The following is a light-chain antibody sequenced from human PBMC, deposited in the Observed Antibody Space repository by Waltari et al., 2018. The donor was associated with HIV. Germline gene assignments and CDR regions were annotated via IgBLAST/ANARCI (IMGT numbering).Light chain of an antibody. V-gene: IGLV2-14*03. CDR1: SSDVGGYNY. CDR2: DVS. J-gene: IGLJ1*01. CDR3: SSYTGSSTRYV. Sequence: QSALTQPASVSGSPGQSITMSCTGTSSDVGGYNYVSWYQQHPGKAPKIIIYDVSNRPSGVSNRFSGSKSGNTASLTISGLQAEDEADYYCSSYTGSSTRYVFGTGTKVTVL.